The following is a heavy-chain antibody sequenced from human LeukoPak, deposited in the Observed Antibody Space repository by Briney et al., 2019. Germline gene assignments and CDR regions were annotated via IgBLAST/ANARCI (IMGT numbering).Heavy chain of an antibody. V-gene: IGHV1-69*01. CDR1: VGTFSSYA. CDR2: IIPIFGTA. CDR3: ARPYYSDYYYYYGMDV. J-gene: IGHJ6*02. D-gene: IGHD3-10*01. Sequence: ASVKVSCKASVGTFSSYAISWVRQAPGQGLEWMGGIIPIFGTANYAQKFQGRVTITADESTSTAYMELSSLRSEDTAVYYCARPYYSDYYYYYGMDVWGQGTTVTVSS.